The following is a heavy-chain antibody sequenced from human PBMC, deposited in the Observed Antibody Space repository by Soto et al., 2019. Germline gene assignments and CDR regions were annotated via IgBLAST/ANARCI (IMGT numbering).Heavy chain of an antibody. V-gene: IGHV1-69*13. CDR2: IIPIFGTA. Sequence: GASVKVSCKASGGTFSSHAISWVRQAPGQGLEWMGWIIPIFGTAKYAQKFQGRVTIIADESTSTAYMDLSSLRSEDTAVYYCATAPSGYDSRGYFGYWGQGTQVPVSS. D-gene: IGHD3-22*01. CDR1: GGTFSSHA. CDR3: ATAPSGYDSRGYFGY. J-gene: IGHJ4*02.